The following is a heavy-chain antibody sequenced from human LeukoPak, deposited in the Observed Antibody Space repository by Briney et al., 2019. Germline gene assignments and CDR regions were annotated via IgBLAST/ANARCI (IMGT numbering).Heavy chain of an antibody. CDR1: GFIFSSYG. CDR3: AKDHSSSVNEGAFDI. CDR2: ISSSSSYI. V-gene: IGHV3-21*01. D-gene: IGHD6-6*01. Sequence: GGSLRLSCAASGFIFSSYGMHWVRQAPGKGLEWVSAISSSSSYIYYADSVKGRFTISRDNAKNSLYLQMNSLRAEDTAVYYCAKDHSSSVNEGAFDIWGQGTMVTVSS. J-gene: IGHJ3*02.